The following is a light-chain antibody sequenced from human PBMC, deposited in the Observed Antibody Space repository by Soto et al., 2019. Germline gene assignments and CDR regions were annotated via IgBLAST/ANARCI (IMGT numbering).Light chain of an antibody. V-gene: IGKV3-20*01. CDR1: QSVSSSY. CDR2: GAS. CDR3: QQYGSSLMYT. J-gene: IGKJ2*01. Sequence: EIVLTQSPGTLSLSPGERATLSCRASQSVSSSYLAWYQQKPGQAPRLLIDGASSRATGIPDRFSGSGPGTELTLTISRLEPEDVAVYYCQQYGSSLMYTFGQGTKLEI.